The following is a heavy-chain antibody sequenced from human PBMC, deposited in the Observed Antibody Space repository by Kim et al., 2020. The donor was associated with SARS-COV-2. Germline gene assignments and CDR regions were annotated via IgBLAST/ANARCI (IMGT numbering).Heavy chain of an antibody. CDR1: GAFNSDFY. J-gene: IGHJ4*02. Sequence: SETLSLTCTVSGAFNSDFYWTWIRQSPGKGLEWIGYIHYSGNTNFNPSLKSRITISIDTSRNQFSMKLNSLIAADTAVYYCARGGNSHASWRYYIDYWGQGALVTVSS. CDR2: IHYSGNT. V-gene: IGHV4-59*01. D-gene: IGHD3-16*01. CDR3: ARGGNSHASWRYYIDY.